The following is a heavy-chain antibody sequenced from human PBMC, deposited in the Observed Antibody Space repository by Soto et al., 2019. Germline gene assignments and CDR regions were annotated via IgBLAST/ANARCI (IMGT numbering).Heavy chain of an antibody. V-gene: IGHV4-31*03. Sequence: QVQLQESGPGLVKPSQTLSLTCTVSGGSISSGGYYWSWIRQHPGKGLEWIGYIYYSGSTYYNPSLKSRVTISVDTSKNQFSLKLSSVTAADTAVYYCVRVNSEALEWSSYYYYYMDVWGKGTTVTVSS. CDR2: IYYSGST. CDR3: VRVNSEALEWSSYYYYYMDV. D-gene: IGHD3-3*01. J-gene: IGHJ6*03. CDR1: GGSISSGGYY.